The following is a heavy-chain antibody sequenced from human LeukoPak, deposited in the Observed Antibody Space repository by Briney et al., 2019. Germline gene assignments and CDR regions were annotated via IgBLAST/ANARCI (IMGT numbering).Heavy chain of an antibody. CDR1: GGSISSYY. CDR3: ASSPLREFYGMDV. Sequence: SETLSLTCTVSGGSISSYYRSWIRQPAGKGLEWIGRIYTSGSTNYNPSLKSRVTMSVDTSKNQFSLKLSSVTAADTAVYYCASSPLREFYGMDVWGQGTTVTVSS. V-gene: IGHV4-4*07. J-gene: IGHJ6*02. CDR2: IYTSGST. D-gene: IGHD2/OR15-2a*01.